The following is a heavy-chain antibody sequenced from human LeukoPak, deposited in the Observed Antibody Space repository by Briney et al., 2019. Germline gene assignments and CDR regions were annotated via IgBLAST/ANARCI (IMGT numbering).Heavy chain of an antibody. D-gene: IGHD3-22*01. CDR3: ARHGTAREYYYDSSGYYYHAFDI. CDR1: GGSISSYY. J-gene: IGHJ3*02. Sequence: PSETLSLTCTVSGGSISSYYWSWIRQPPGKGLEWIGYIYYSGGTNYNPSLKSRVTISVDTSKNQFSLKLSSVTAADTAVYYCARHGTAREYYYDSSGYYYHAFDIWGQGTMVTVSS. CDR2: IYYSGGT. V-gene: IGHV4-59*08.